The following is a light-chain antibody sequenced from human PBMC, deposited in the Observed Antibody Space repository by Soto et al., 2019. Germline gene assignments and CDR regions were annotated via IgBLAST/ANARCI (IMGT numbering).Light chain of an antibody. J-gene: IGKJ1*01. V-gene: IGKV3-11*01. CDR2: DAS. CDR1: QSVSSY. CDR3: QQRSNWPRT. Sequence: EIVLTQSPATLSLSPGERATLSCRASQSVSSYLAWYQPKPGQAPRLLIYDASNRATGIPARFSGSGSGTDFTLTISSLAPEDFAFYYCQQRSNWPRTFGQGTKVEIK.